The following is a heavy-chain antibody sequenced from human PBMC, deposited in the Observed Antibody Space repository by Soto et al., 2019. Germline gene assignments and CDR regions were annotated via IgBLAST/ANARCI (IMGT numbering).Heavy chain of an antibody. CDR2: IYTSGST. J-gene: IGHJ4*02. CDR1: GGSISSYY. CDR3: ARGPRITIFGHPSPYFDY. V-gene: IGHV4-4*07. D-gene: IGHD3-3*01. Sequence: SETLSLTCTVSGGSISSYYWSWIRQPAGKGLEWIGRIYTSGSTNYNPSLKSRVTTSVDTSKNQFSLKLSSVTAADTAVYYCARGPRITIFGHPSPYFDYWGQGTLVTVSS.